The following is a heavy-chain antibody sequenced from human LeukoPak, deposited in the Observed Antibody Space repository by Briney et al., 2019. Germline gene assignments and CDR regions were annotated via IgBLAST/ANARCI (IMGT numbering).Heavy chain of an antibody. V-gene: IGHV4-59*08. D-gene: IGHD6-19*01. J-gene: IGHJ5*02. CDR2: IYYSGST. CDR1: GGSISSYY. Sequence: PSETLSLTCTVSGGSISSYYWSWIRQPPGKGLEWIGYIYYSGSTNYNPSLKSRVTISVDTSKNQFSLKLSSVTAADTAVYYCARHRWQWPGLGTRGPWFDPWGQGTLVTVSS. CDR3: ARHRWQWPGLGTRGPWFDP.